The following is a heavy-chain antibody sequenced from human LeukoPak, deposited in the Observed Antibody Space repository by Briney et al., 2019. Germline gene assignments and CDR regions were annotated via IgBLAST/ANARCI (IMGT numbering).Heavy chain of an antibody. CDR1: GGSISSYY. J-gene: IGHJ4*02. Sequence: SETLSLTCTVTGGSISSYYWSWVRQPPGKGLEWIGYIYYSGSTNYNPSLKSRVTISVDTSKNQFSLKLSSVTAADTAVYYCARGDSSSWYYFDYWGQGTLVTVSS. V-gene: IGHV4-59*12. CDR2: IYYSGST. CDR3: ARGDSSSWYYFDY. D-gene: IGHD6-13*01.